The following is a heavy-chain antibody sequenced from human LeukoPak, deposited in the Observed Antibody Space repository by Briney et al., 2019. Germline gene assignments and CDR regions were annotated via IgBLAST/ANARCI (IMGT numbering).Heavy chain of an antibody. CDR1: GGSISSHY. J-gene: IGHJ4*02. V-gene: IGHV4-59*11. CDR3: ARFRLGRYFDY. Sequence: SETLSLTCTDSGGSISSHYWSWIRQPPGKGLEWIGYIYYSGSTNYNPSLKSRVTISVDTSKNQFSLKLSSVTAADTAVYYCARFRLGRYFDYWGQGTLVTVSS. CDR2: IYYSGST. D-gene: IGHD3-22*01.